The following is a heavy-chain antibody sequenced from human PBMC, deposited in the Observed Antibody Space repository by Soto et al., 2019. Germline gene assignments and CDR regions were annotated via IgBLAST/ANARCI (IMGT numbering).Heavy chain of an antibody. V-gene: IGHV4-59*01. J-gene: IGHJ4*02. CDR1: GGSISSYY. CDR2: IYYSGST. D-gene: IGHD2-15*01. CDR3: ARVGCSGGSCYSIDY. Sequence: SETLSLTCTVSGGSISSYYWSWIRQPPGKGLEWIGYIYYSGSTNYNPSLKSRVTISVDTSKNQFSLKLSSVTAADTAVYYCARVGCSGGSCYSIDYWGQGTLVTVS.